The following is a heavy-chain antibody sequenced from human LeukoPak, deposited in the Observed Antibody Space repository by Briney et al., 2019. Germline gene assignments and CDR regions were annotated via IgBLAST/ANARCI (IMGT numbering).Heavy chain of an antibody. J-gene: IGHJ4*02. CDR1: GFTFSSYA. V-gene: IGHV3-30-3*01. Sequence: PGGSLRLSCAASGFTFSSYAMHWVRQAPGKGLEWVAVISYDGSNKYYADSVKGRFTISRDNSKNTLYLQMNSLRAEDTAVYYCARVLYDYGDYGGFDYWGQGTLVTVSS. CDR3: ARVLYDYGDYGGFDY. CDR2: ISYDGSNK. D-gene: IGHD4-17*01.